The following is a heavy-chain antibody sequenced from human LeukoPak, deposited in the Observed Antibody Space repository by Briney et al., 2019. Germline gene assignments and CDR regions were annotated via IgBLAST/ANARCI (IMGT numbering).Heavy chain of an antibody. CDR2: ISSSSSTI. D-gene: IGHD6-13*01. CDR3: ASPSLAAAVEIRY. V-gene: IGHV3-48*01. CDR1: GFTFSSYS. Sequence: TGGSLRLSCAASGFTFSSYSMNWVRQAPGKGLEWVSYISSSSSTIYYADSVKGRFTISRDNAKNSLYLQMNSLRAEDTAVYYCASPSLAAAVEIRYWGQGTLVTVSS. J-gene: IGHJ4*02.